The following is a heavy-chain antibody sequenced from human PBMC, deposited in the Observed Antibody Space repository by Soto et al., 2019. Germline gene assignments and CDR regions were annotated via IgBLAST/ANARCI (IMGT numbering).Heavy chain of an antibody. D-gene: IGHD4-17*01. CDR1: GGPISSGGYY. Sequence: QVQLQESGPGLVKPSQTLSLTCTVSGGPISSGGYYWSWIRQHPGKGLEWIGYIYYSGSTYYNPSLKSRVTISVDTSKNQFSLKLSSVTAADTAVYYCARERPTTTRTAFDIWGQGTMVTVSS. J-gene: IGHJ3*02. CDR2: IYYSGST. V-gene: IGHV4-31*03. CDR3: ARERPTTTRTAFDI.